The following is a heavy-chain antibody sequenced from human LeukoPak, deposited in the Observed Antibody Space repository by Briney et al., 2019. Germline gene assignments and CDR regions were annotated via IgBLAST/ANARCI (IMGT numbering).Heavy chain of an antibody. CDR2: ISAYNGNT. D-gene: IGHD3-22*01. Sequence: GASVKVSCKASGYTFTSYGISWVRQAPGQGLERMGWISAYNGNTNYAQKLQGRVTMTTDTSTSSAYMELRSLRSDDTAVYYCAQYYDSSGSHGGSWFDPWGQGTLVTVSS. J-gene: IGHJ5*02. CDR3: AQYYDSSGSHGGSWFDP. CDR1: GYTFTSYG. V-gene: IGHV1-18*01.